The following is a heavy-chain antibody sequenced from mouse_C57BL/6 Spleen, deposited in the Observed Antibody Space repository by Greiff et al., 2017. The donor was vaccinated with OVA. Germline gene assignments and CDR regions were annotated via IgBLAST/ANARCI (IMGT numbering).Heavy chain of an antibody. CDR1: GYTFTSYW. CDR2: IYPGSGST. V-gene: IGHV1-55*01. D-gene: IGHD2-1*01. J-gene: IGHJ4*01. CDR3: ARRVYGNDYAMDY. Sequence: VQLQQPGAELVKPGASVKMSCKASGYTFTSYWITWVKQRPGQGLEWIGDIYPGSGSTNYNEKFKSKATLTVDTSSSTAYMQLSSLTSEDSAVYYCARRVYGNDYAMDYWGQGTSVTVSS.